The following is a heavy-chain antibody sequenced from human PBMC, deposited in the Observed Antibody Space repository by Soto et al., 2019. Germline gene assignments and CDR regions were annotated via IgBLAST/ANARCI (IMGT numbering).Heavy chain of an antibody. CDR2: ISSYGGNT. V-gene: IGHV3-64D*06. D-gene: IGHD6-13*01. Sequence: GSLRLSCSASGFTFNGYAMHWVRQAPGKGLEVVSAISSYGGNTYYADSVKGRFTISRDNSKNMLYLQMGSLRAEDTAVYYCVKDHGYSSSWYVAGFDYWGQGTLVTV. CDR3: VKDHGYSSSWYVAGFDY. J-gene: IGHJ4*02. CDR1: GFTFNGYA.